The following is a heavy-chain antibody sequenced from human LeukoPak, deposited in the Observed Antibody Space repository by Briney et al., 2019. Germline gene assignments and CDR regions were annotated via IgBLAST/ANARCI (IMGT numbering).Heavy chain of an antibody. Sequence: GRSLRLSCAASGFTFSSYGMHWVRRAPGKGLEWVAVIWHDGSNKYYADSVKGRFTISRDNSKNTLYLQMNSLRGEDTALYYCARERQLVHDYWGQGTLVTVSS. V-gene: IGHV3-33*01. J-gene: IGHJ4*02. CDR3: ARERQLVHDY. CDR1: GFTFSSYG. CDR2: IWHDGSNK. D-gene: IGHD6-13*01.